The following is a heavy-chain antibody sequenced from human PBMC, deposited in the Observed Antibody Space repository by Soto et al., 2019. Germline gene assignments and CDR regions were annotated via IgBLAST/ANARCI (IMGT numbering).Heavy chain of an antibody. Sequence: LRLSCAASGFTFDDYTMHWVRQAPGKGLEWVSLISWDGGSTYYADSVKGRFTISRDNSKNSLYLQMNSLRTEDTALYYCAKDIARYYYGMDVWGQGATVTVSS. V-gene: IGHV3-43*01. CDR1: GFTFDDYT. J-gene: IGHJ6*02. CDR3: AKDIARYYYGMDV. CDR2: ISWDGGST.